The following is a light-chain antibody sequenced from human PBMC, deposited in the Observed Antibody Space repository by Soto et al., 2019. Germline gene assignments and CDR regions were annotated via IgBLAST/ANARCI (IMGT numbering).Light chain of an antibody. CDR3: QQRSNWPLT. CDR2: DAS. J-gene: IGKJ3*01. CDR1: QSVSSY. V-gene: IGKV3-11*01. Sequence: EIVLTQSPATLSLSPGERATLSCRASQSVSSYLAWYQQKPGQAPRLLIYDASNRATGIPARFSGSGSGTDFTITLSSLEPEDFAVYYCQQRSNWPLTFGPGTKVDIK.